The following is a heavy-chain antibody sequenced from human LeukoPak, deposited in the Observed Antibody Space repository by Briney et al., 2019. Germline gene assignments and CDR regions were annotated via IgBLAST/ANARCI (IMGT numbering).Heavy chain of an antibody. Sequence: GGSLRLSCAASGFIFSSYAMHWVRQAPGKGLEWVASISYDGIHQYYTDSVKGRFTISRDNSKNTLYVQMNSLRAEDTAVYYCVKSFSNYFDYWGQGTLVTVSS. CDR2: ISYDGIHQ. J-gene: IGHJ4*02. V-gene: IGHV3-30*04. CDR3: VKSFSNYFDY. CDR1: GFIFSSYA. D-gene: IGHD4-11*01.